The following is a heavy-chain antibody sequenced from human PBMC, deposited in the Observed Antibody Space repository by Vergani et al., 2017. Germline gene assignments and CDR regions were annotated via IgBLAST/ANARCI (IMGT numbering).Heavy chain of an antibody. D-gene: IGHD6-6*01. CDR1: GFTSAEYA. CDR2: ISWNSSSI. J-gene: IGHJ5*02. Sequence: EVQLEESGGGLVQPGRSLKLSCEASGFTSAEYAIHWVRQAPGKGLEWVSGISWNSSSIGYADSVKGRFTISRDNAKNSLYLQMNSLRAEDTALYYCATDLVTSSGGGWFDTWGKGTLVTVPS. V-gene: IGHV3-9*02. CDR3: ATDLVTSSGGGWFDT.